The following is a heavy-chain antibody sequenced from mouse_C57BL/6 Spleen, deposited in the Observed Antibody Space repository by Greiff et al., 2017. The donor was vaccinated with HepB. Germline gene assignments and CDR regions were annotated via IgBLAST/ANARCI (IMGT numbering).Heavy chain of an antibody. CDR3: ARGGYGSRSAMDY. J-gene: IGHJ4*01. V-gene: IGHV3-1*01. D-gene: IGHD1-1*01. CDR1: GYSITSGYD. Sequence: VQLQQSGPGMVKPSQSLSLTCTVTGYSITSGYDWHWIRHFPGNKLEWMGYISYSGSTNYNPSLKSRISITHDTSKNHFFLKLNSVTTEDTATYYCARGGYGSRSAMDYWGQGTSVTVSS. CDR2: ISYSGST.